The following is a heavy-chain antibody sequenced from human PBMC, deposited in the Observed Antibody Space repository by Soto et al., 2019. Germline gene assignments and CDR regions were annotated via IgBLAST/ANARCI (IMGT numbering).Heavy chain of an antibody. D-gene: IGHD1-20*01. V-gene: IGHV4-61*01. CDR1: GCSVRSNSDY. J-gene: IGHJ3*02. CDR3: ARDRFDNSNSFDAFDI. CDR2: IFYSGGT. Sequence: SETLSLTCTVAGCSVRSNSDYWRWNRPPPGKGLEWIAYIFYSGGTNYNPSLKSRVAISIDMSKNQFSLRLDSVTAADTAVYYCARDRFDNSNSFDAFDIWGQGAMVTVS.